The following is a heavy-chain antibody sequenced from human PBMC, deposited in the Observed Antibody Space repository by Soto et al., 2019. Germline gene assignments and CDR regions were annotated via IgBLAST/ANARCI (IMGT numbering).Heavy chain of an antibody. CDR1: GFTFSSYS. V-gene: IGHV3-30*18. J-gene: IGHJ6*02. CDR3: AKVVGQFSGHSSSGMDV. Sequence: QVQLVESGGGVVQPGRSLRLSCAASGFTFSSYSMHWVRQAPGKGLEWGAGISYDGSNKYYADSVKGRFTISRDNSKNTLYLQMNSLRAEDTAVYYCAKVVGQFSGHSSSGMDVWGQGATVTVSS. D-gene: IGHD3-16*01. CDR2: ISYDGSNK.